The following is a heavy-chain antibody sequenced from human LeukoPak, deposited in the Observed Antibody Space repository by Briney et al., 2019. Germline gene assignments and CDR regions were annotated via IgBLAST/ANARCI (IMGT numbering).Heavy chain of an antibody. CDR2: INTNGDRT. D-gene: IGHD3-16*01. V-gene: IGHV3-23*01. CDR1: GFTFTDYA. CDR3: VRGGSNYGIIIYSRYFAY. Sequence: PEGSLRLSCAASGFTFTDYAVTWVRQAPGKGLEWVSGINTNGDRTSYADSVKGRFTLSRDNSKNTLYLQMNSLRAEDTAVYYCVRGGSNYGIIIYSRYFAYWGQGTPVTVSS. J-gene: IGHJ4*02.